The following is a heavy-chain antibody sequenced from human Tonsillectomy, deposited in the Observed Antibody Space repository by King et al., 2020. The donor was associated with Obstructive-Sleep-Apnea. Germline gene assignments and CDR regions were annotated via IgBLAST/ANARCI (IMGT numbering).Heavy chain of an antibody. CDR2: ISSSSSYI. D-gene: IGHD2-8*01. J-gene: IGHJ3*02. CDR1: GFTFSTYS. Sequence: VQLVESGGGLVKPVGSLRLSCAASGFTFSTYSMNWVRQAPGKGLEWVSFISSSSSYIYYADSVKGRFTISRDNAKNSLYLQMNSLRAEDTAIYYCARDHRVYGAHNDAFDIWGQGTMVTVSS. V-gene: IGHV3-21*01. CDR3: ARDHRVYGAHNDAFDI.